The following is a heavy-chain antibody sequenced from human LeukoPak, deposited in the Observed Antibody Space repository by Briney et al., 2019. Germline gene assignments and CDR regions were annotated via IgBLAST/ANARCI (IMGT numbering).Heavy chain of an antibody. CDR3: ARANPVLMVSKYFQH. D-gene: IGHD2-8*01. CDR2: IQYDGSNK. CDR1: AFTFSSYG. Sequence: GGTLRLSCAASAFTFSSYGMHWVRQAPGKGLEWVAYIQYDGSNKQYADSVRGRFSISRDSSKNVLYLQMNSLRAEDTAVYYCARANPVLMVSKYFQHRGQGTLVTVSS. V-gene: IGHV3-30*02. J-gene: IGHJ1*01.